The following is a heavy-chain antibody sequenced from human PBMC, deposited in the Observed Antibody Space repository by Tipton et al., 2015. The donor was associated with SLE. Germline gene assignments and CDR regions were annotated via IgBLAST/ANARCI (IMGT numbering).Heavy chain of an antibody. J-gene: IGHJ4*02. Sequence: GLVKPSETLSLTCTVSGGSFVGYYWNWIRQPPGKGLEWIGEIKHSGSTNYNPSLKSRVTISVDTSKNQFSLKLSSVTAADTAVYCCTMRRPQVWSFDYWGQGNLLTVSS. CDR2: IKHSGST. CDR3: TMRRPQVWSFDY. V-gene: IGHV4-34*01. CDR1: GGSFVGYY. D-gene: IGHD2-8*01.